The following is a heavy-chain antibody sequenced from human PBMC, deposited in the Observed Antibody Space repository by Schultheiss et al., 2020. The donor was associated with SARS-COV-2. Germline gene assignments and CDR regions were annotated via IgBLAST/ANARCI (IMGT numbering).Heavy chain of an antibody. J-gene: IGHJ4*02. D-gene: IGHD3-16*01. CDR1: GFSLNTRGVG. CDR3: AHRPGGAYDY. Sequence: SGPTLVKPTQTLTLTCTFSGFSLNTRGVGVGWFRQPPRKALEWLALIYWDDDKRYSPSLKSRLTITKDTSKSQVVLTMTNMDPVDTATYYCAHRPGGAYDYWGQGTLVTVSS. V-gene: IGHV2-5*02. CDR2: IYWDDDK.